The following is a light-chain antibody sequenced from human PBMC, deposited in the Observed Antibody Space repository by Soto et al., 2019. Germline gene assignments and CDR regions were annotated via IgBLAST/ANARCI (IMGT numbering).Light chain of an antibody. Sequence: DIQMTQSPSSLSASVGDRVTIPCRASQSISQYLAWYQQKPGKAPKLLIYDASTLEGGIPSRCSGSGSGTKVTLTISSRQHADFAPYYCQQYSSASTFGQGTKLGIK. V-gene: IGKV1-5*01. J-gene: IGKJ2*01. CDR1: QSISQY. CDR3: QQYSSAST. CDR2: DAS.